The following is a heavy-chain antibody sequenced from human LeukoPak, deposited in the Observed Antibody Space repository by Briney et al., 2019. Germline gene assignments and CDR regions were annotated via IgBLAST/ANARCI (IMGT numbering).Heavy chain of an antibody. CDR3: ARDDLDGYNGWDY. V-gene: IGHV3-66*01. CDR1: GFTVSSNY. Sequence: GGSLRLSCAASGFTVSSNYMSRVRQAPGKGLEWVSVIYSGGSTYYADSVKGRFTISRDNSKNTLYLQMNSLRAEDTAVYYCARDDLDGYNGWDYWGQGTLVTVSS. J-gene: IGHJ4*02. D-gene: IGHD5-24*01. CDR2: IYSGGST.